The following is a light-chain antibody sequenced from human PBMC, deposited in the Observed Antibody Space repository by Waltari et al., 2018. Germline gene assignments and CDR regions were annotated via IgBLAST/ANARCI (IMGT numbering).Light chain of an antibody. Sequence: DVVMTQSPLSLPVPVGHPASISCRSSQSLVHTEGNTYLNWFQQRPGQAPRRLIYKISRRESGVPDRFSGSGSGTDFTLKISRVEAEDVGVYYCMQGSHWPRTFGQGTKLEI. J-gene: IGKJ2*01. CDR3: MQGSHWPRT. CDR2: KIS. CDR1: QSLVHTEGNTY. V-gene: IGKV2-30*02.